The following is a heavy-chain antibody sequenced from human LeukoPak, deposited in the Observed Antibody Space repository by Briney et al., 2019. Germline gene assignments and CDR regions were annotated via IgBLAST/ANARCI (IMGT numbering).Heavy chain of an antibody. D-gene: IGHD3-22*01. CDR2: ISSSSSYI. CDR1: GFTFSSYS. CDR3: ARLNYYDSSGSLFYYYYYMDV. J-gene: IGHJ6*03. Sequence: PGGFLRLSCAASGFTFSSYSMNWVRQAPGKGLEWVSSISSSSSYIYYADSVKGRFTISRDNAKNSLYLQMNSLRAKGTAVYYCARLNYYDSSGSLFYYYYYMDVWGKGTTVTISS. V-gene: IGHV3-21*04.